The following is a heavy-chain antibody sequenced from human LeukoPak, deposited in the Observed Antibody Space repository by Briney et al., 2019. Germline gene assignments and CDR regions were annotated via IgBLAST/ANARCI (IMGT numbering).Heavy chain of an antibody. V-gene: IGHV3-30*18. D-gene: IGHD3-16*01. Sequence: GRSLRLSCAASGFTFSSYGMHWVSQAPGKGLEWVAVISYDGSNKYYADSVKGRFTISRDNSKNTLYLQMNSLRAEDTAVYYCAKVGSLAKQADYSGQGT. CDR1: GFTFSSYG. CDR3: AKVGSLAKQADY. CDR2: ISYDGSNK. J-gene: IGHJ4*02.